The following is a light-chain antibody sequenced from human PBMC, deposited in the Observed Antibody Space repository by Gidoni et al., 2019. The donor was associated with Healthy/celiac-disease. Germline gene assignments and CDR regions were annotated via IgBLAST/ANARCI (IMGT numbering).Light chain of an antibody. CDR1: QSVSSSY. J-gene: IGKJ1*01. Sequence: EIALTPSPGTLSLSPGERATLSCRASQSVSSSYLAWYQQKPGQAPRLRIYGASSRATGIPDRFSGSGSGTDFTLTISRLEPEDFAVYYCQQYGSSPQTFGQGTKVEIK. V-gene: IGKV3-20*01. CDR3: QQYGSSPQT. CDR2: GAS.